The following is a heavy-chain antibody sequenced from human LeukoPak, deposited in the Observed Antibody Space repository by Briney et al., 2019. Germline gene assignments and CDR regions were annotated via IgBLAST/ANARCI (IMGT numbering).Heavy chain of an antibody. Sequence: GESLKISCKGSGYSFSSYWIGWVRQMPGKGLEWMGIIYPGDSDTRYSPSFQGQVTISADKSISTAYLQWSSLKASDTAVYYCARHRDSCINAVCYSDSWGQGTLVTVSS. V-gene: IGHV5-51*01. CDR3: ARHRDSCINAVCYSDS. J-gene: IGHJ5*01. D-gene: IGHD2-8*01. CDR1: GYSFSSYW. CDR2: IYPGDSDT.